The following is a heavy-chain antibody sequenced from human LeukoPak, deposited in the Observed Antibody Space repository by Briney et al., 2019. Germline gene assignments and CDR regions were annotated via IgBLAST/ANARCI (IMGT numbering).Heavy chain of an antibody. V-gene: IGHV3-64*01. CDR2: ISSNGGST. CDR1: GFTFSSYA. CDR3: AREGYSSSWGSNWFDP. D-gene: IGHD6-13*01. Sequence: PGGSLILSCAASGFTFSSYAMHWVRQAPGKGLEYVSAISSNGGSTYYANSVKGRFTISRDNSKNALYLQMGSLRAEDMAVYYCAREGYSSSWGSNWFDPWGQGTLVTVSS. J-gene: IGHJ5*02.